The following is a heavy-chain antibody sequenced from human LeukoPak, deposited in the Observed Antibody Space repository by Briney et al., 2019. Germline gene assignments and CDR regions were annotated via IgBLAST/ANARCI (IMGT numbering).Heavy chain of an antibody. D-gene: IGHD4-17*01. Sequence: SETLSLTCTVSGGSISSYYWSWIRQPPGKGLEWIGYIYYSGSTNYNPSLKSRVTISVDTSKNQFSLKLSSVTAADTAVYYCARRALIHDYGDPHFDYWGQGTLVTVSS. V-gene: IGHV4-59*01. CDR1: GGSISSYY. J-gene: IGHJ4*02. CDR3: ARRALIHDYGDPHFDY. CDR2: IYYSGST.